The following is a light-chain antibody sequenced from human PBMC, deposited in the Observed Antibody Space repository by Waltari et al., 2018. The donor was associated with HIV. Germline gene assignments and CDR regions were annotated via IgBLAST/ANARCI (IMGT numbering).Light chain of an antibody. CDR2: GAS. Sequence: EIVLTQSPGTLSLSPGERATLSCRASQSVSSSYLAWYQQKPGQAPRLLIYGASSRATGIPDRFSGSGSGTYFTLTISRLEPEDFAVYYCQQYGGSPGFTFGPGTKVDIK. CDR3: QQYGGSPGFT. J-gene: IGKJ3*01. V-gene: IGKV3-20*01. CDR1: QSVSSSY.